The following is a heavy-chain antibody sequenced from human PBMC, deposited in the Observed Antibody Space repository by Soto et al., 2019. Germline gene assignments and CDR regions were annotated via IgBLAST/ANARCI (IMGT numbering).Heavy chain of an antibody. V-gene: IGHV1-69*13. CDR2: IIPIFGTA. CDR1: GGTFSSYA. Sequence: ASVKVSCKASGGTFSSYAISWVRQAPGQGLEWMGGIIPIFGTANYAQKFQGRVTITADESTSTAYMELSSLRSEDTAVYYCARGDCTNGVCYDNVPYYYYYYGMDVWGQGTTVTVSS. J-gene: IGHJ6*02. D-gene: IGHD2-8*01. CDR3: ARGDCTNGVCYDNVPYYYYYYGMDV.